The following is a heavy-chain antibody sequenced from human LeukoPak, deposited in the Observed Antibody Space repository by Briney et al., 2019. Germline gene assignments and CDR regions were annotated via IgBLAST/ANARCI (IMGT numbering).Heavy chain of an antibody. D-gene: IGHD5-12*01. Sequence: AGGSLRLSCAASGFTVSSNYMSWVRQAPGKGLEWVSVIYSGGSTYYSDSVKGRFTIFRDNSKNTLYLQMNSLRAEDTAVYYCARDIVATNFDYWGQGTLVTVSS. CDR2: IYSGGST. V-gene: IGHV3-66*01. CDR1: GFTVSSNY. J-gene: IGHJ4*02. CDR3: ARDIVATNFDY.